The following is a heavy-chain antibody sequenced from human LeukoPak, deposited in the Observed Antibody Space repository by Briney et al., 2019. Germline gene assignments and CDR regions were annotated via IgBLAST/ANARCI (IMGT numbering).Heavy chain of an antibody. CDR3: ARAGKRRAQLS. CDR2: VSYDGYNK. V-gene: IGHV3-30*03. Sequence: GGSLRLSCAASGFTFSSYGMHWVRQAPDKGLEWVAVVSYDGYNKYYADSVRGRFTISRDNSKNTLYLQMNSLRVEDTAVYYCARAGKRRAQLSWGQGTLVTVSS. J-gene: IGHJ5*02. D-gene: IGHD1-1*01. CDR1: GFTFSSYG.